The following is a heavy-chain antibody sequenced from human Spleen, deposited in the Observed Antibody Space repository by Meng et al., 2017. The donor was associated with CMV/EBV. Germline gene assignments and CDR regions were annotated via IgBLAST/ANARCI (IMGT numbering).Heavy chain of an antibody. CDR3: ARTAAAGPYYFDY. J-gene: IGHJ4*02. CDR2: IYTSGST. V-gene: IGHV4-61*02. D-gene: IGHD6-13*01. Sequence: QVQLRESGPGLGKLSQTLSLTCTVSGGSISSGSYYWSWIRQPAGKGLEWIGRIYTSGSTNYNPSLKSRVTISVDTSKNQFSLKLSSVTAADTAVYYCARTAAAGPYYFDYWGQGTLVTVSS. CDR1: GGSISSGSYY.